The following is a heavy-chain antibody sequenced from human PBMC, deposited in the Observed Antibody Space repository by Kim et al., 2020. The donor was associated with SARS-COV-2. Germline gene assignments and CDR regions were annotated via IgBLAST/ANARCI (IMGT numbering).Heavy chain of an antibody. CDR3: TRGIVGATHYDK. Sequence: GGSLRLSCAATGFIFSDFYMEWVRQAPGKGLEWVARSRNKAESYTAEHAASVKGRFTISRDESKNSLYLQMTSLKTEDSAVYYCTRGIVGATHYDKWGQGTRVTVS. D-gene: IGHD1-26*01. CDR1: GFIFSDFY. CDR2: SRNKAESYTA. J-gene: IGHJ4*02. V-gene: IGHV3-72*01.